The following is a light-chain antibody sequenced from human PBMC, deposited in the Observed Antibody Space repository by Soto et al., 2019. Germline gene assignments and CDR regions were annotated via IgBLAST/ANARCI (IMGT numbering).Light chain of an antibody. V-gene: IGKV1-8*01. CDR2: AAS. CDR3: QQYHSYPLT. CDR1: QGICSY. Sequence: AIRMTQSPSSFSASTGDIVTITFRASQGICSYLAWYQQKLGKAPTLLIYAASTLQSGVSSRFSGSGSGTDFTLTISCLQSEDFATYYWQQYHSYPLTFGGGTKVEIK. J-gene: IGKJ4*01.